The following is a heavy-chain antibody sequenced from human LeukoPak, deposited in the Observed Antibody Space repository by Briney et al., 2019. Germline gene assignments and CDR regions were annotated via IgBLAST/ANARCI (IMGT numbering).Heavy chain of an antibody. CDR2: IYYSGST. J-gene: IGHJ4*02. D-gene: IGHD6-13*01. V-gene: IGHV4-59*01. Sequence: SETLSLTCTVSGGSISSYYWSWIRQPPGKGLEWLGYIYYSGSTNYNPSLKSRVTISVDTSKNQFSLKLSSVTAADTAVYYCARAGIAAAGIFDYWGQGTLVTVSS. CDR3: ARAGIAAAGIFDY. CDR1: GGSISSYY.